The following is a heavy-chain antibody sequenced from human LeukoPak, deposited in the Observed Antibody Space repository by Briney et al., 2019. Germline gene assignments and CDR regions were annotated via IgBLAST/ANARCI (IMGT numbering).Heavy chain of an antibody. V-gene: IGHV1-46*01. CDR1: GYSFTNYY. CDR2: IDPSDGST. D-gene: IGHD1-1*01. Sequence: VASVKVSCKASGYSFTNYYLHWVRQAPGQGLEWMGVIDPSDGSTTYAQRFQGRVTMTRDTSTTTFYMELSSLRSEDTAVYYCARDQGKSTTGTTGFDYWGQGILVTASS. J-gene: IGHJ4*02. CDR3: ARDQGKSTTGTTGFDY.